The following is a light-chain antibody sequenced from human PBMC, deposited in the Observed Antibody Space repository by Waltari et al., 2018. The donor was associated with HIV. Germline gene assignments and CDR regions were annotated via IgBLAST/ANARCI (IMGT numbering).Light chain of an antibody. CDR2: AVS. CDR1: QALNDGY. Sequence: DIELTLSPGTLSLSPGERATLSCRASQALNDGYIAWYRQSPGQAPRLLIFAVSNRATGVPDRISGSGSGTDFTLTISRREPEDFGIYYCQHYRTVPPGTFGPGTKVEIK. V-gene: IGKV3-20*01. CDR3: QHYRTVPPGT. J-gene: IGKJ1*01.